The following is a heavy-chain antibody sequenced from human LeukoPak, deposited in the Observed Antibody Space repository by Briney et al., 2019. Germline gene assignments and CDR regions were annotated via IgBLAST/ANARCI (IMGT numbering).Heavy chain of an antibody. CDR1: GFTVSTNY. Sequence: GWSLRLSWAAAGFTVSTNYVRWVRHPKGNGLKGVSVIYRSGSTYYADSVKGRFTISRDNSKNTLYLQMNRLRAEDTAVYYCARDSGHDAFDIWGQGTMVTVSS. CDR3: ARDSGHDAFDI. J-gene: IGHJ3*02. CDR2: IYRSGST. V-gene: IGHV3-53*01.